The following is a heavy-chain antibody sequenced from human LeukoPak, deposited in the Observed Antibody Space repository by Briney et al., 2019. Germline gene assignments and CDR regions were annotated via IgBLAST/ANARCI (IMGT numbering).Heavy chain of an antibody. CDR2: IYSGGST. D-gene: IGHD4-17*01. J-gene: IGHJ4*02. CDR1: GFTVSSNY. CDR3: AKNDYGDYGVFDY. Sequence: GGSLRLSCAASGFTVSSNYMSWVRQAPGKGLEWVSVIYSGGSTYYADSVKGRFTISRDNSKNTLYLQMNSLRAEDTAVYYCAKNDYGDYGVFDYWGQGTLVTVSS. V-gene: IGHV3-53*01.